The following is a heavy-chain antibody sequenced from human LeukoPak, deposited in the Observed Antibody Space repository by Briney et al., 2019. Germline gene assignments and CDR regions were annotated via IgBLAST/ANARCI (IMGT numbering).Heavy chain of an antibody. CDR3: ARDSYYYDTTGYHNWFDP. Sequence: SETLSLTCTVSSGSISSYHWSWIRQPAGKGLEWIGRIYTSGNTNYNPSLKSRVTMSVDTSKNQFSLKLNSVTAADTAVYYCARDSYYYDTTGYHNWFDPWGQGTLVTVSS. V-gene: IGHV4-4*07. J-gene: IGHJ5*02. CDR2: IYTSGNT. CDR1: SGSISSYH. D-gene: IGHD3-22*01.